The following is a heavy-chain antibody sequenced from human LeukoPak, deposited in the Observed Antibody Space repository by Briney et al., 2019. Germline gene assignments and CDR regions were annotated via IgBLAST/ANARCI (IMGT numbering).Heavy chain of an antibody. V-gene: IGHV3-7*03. CDR2: IKQDGSEK. J-gene: IGHJ4*02. CDR3: ARGPDY. CDR1: GFTFSSYA. Sequence: GGSLRLSCAASGFTFSSYAMSWVRQAPGKGLEWVANIKQDGSEKYYVDSVKGRFTISRDNAKNSLYLQMNSLRAEDTAVYYCARGPDYWGQGTLVTVSS.